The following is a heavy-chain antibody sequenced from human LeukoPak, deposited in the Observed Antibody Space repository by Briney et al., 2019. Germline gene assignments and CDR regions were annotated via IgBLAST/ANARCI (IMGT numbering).Heavy chain of an antibody. Sequence: VASVTVSCKASGYTFTSYDINWVRQAAGQGLEWMGWMNPNSGNTGYAQKFQGRVTMTRNTSIRKAYMELSSLRSEDTAVYYCARGQYYDFWSGYYSYYGMDVWGQGTTVTVSS. CDR1: GYTFTSYD. V-gene: IGHV1-8*01. J-gene: IGHJ6*02. CDR2: MNPNSGNT. D-gene: IGHD3-3*01. CDR3: ARGQYYDFWSGYYSYYGMDV.